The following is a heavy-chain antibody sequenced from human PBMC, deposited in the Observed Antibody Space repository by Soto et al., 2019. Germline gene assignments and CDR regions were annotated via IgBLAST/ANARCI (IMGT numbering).Heavy chain of an antibody. Sequence: QLQLQESGPGLVKPSQTLSLTCTVSGGSISSGDYYWSGIRQPPGKGLEWIGYIYYSGSTYYNPSLKSRVTISVDTSKNQFSLKLSSVTAADTAVYYCARERPDGARLDPWGQGTLVTVSS. CDR2: IYYSGST. CDR3: ARERPDGARLDP. CDR1: GGSISSGDYY. V-gene: IGHV4-30-4*01. J-gene: IGHJ5*02. D-gene: IGHD6-6*01.